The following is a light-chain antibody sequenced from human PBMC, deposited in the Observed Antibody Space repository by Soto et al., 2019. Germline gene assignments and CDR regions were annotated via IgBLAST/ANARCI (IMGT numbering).Light chain of an antibody. J-gene: IGKJ4*01. Sequence: DIGMTQNAATLAVSAGEETTLSCRACQSVGSNLAWYQQKPAQAPRLLIYDASTRATGIPARFSGSGSGTEFTLTIIRLQSADFAIYYCQQYANGPPLTFGGGTKVDIK. V-gene: IGKV3-15*01. CDR1: QSVGSN. CDR2: DAS. CDR3: QQYANGPPLT.